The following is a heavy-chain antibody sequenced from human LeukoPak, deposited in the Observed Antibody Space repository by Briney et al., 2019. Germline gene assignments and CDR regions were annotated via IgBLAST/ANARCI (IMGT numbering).Heavy chain of an antibody. CDR2: INPNSGGT. D-gene: IGHD1-26*01. J-gene: IGHJ3*02. CDR1: GYTFTGYY. CDR3: ARFLSGSHDAFDI. Sequence: GASVKVSCKASGYTFTGYYMHWVRQAPGQGLEWMGRINPNSGGTDYAQNFQGRVTMTRDTSISTAYMELSSLRSDDTAVYYCARFLSGSHDAFDIWGQGTMVTVSS. V-gene: IGHV1-2*06.